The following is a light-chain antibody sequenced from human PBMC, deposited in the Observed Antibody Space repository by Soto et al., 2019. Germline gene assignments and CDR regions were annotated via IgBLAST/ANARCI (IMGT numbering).Light chain of an antibody. CDR2: XXR. Sequence: QSVLTQPPSASGSPGXSVXISCTXTSSDVGGYNYVSWXQXHPXKAPKLIIYXXRERPSGXPDRFSGSKSGNTASLTVSGLQAEDEAXXYCRSYXGSXMFVXGTGTKLTVL. V-gene: IGLV2-8*01. CDR3: RSYXGSXMFV. CDR1: SSDVGGYNY. J-gene: IGLJ1*01.